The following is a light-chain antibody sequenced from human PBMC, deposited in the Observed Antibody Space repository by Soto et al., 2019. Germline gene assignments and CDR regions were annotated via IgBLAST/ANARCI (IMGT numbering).Light chain of an antibody. V-gene: IGKV1-39*01. CDR3: QQSFIPTLT. J-gene: IGKJ4*01. Sequence: DIQMTQSPSSLSASVGDRVTITCRASENIGDYLNWYQHRPGKAPKLPIYAASVLQDGVASRFRGSGSGTDFTLTISRLQPEDFATYYCQQSFIPTLTFGGGTKVEI. CDR1: ENIGDY. CDR2: AAS.